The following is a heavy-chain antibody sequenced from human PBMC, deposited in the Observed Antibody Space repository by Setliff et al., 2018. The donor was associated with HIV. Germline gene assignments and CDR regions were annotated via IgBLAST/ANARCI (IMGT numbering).Heavy chain of an antibody. V-gene: IGHV4-39*07. Sequence: SETLSLTCTVSGGSISSKDHYWGWIWQSPGKGLEWIATIYFRGSSDNNPSLKSRVTLSVDTSKHQFSLKLSSVTAADTAVYYCARVQMAYAAFDVWGQGTMVTVSS. CDR2: IYFRGSS. CDR3: ARVQMAYAAFDV. D-gene: IGHD4-17*01. CDR1: GGSISSKDHY. J-gene: IGHJ3*01.